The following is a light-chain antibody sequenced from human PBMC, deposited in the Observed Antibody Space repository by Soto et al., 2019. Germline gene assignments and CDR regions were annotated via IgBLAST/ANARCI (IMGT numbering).Light chain of an antibody. Sequence: QSVLTQPPSVSAAPGQKVTISCSGSSSNIGNNFFFWYHPFPETAPNLLFYDYKNRPSGFPDLFSGSMFGTSATLGFTGLQTGDEADYYCGTWDSSLSAGGFGIGTKVTAL. CDR3: GTWDSSLSAGG. V-gene: IGLV1-51*01. J-gene: IGLJ1*01. CDR2: DYK. CDR1: SSNIGNNF.